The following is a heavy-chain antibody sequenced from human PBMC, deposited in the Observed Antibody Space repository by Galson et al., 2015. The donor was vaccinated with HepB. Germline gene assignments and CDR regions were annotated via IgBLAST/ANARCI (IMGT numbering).Heavy chain of an antibody. J-gene: IGHJ4*02. V-gene: IGHV4-30-4*01. CDR2: IYYSGST. CDR1: GGSISSGDYY. Sequence: LSLTCTVSGGSISSGDYYWSWIRQPPGKGLEWIGYIYYSGSTYYNPSLKSRVTISVDTSKNQFSLKLSSVTAADTAVYYCARADSSGYYQSYYFDYWGQGTLVTVSS. D-gene: IGHD3-22*01. CDR3: ARADSSGYYQSYYFDY.